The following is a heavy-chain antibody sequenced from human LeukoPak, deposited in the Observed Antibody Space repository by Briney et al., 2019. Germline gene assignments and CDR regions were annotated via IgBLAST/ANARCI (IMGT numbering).Heavy chain of an antibody. Sequence: SETLFLTCTISGGSISSSSYYWGWIRQSPGKGLEWIGEIHHSGSTNYNPSLKSRVTTSVDTSKNQFSLRLSSVTAADTAIYYCARRSPSSGWPFDFWGQGTLVTVSS. CDR1: GGSISSSSYY. CDR2: IHHSGST. J-gene: IGHJ4*02. V-gene: IGHV4-39*01. CDR3: ARRSPSSGWPFDF. D-gene: IGHD6-19*01.